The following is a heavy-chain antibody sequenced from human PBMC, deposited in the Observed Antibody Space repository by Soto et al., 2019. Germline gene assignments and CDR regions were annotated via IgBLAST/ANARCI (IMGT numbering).Heavy chain of an antibody. J-gene: IGHJ6*02. D-gene: IGHD1-26*01. Sequence: GGSLRLSCAASGFTFSNYGMHWVRQAPGKGLEWVAIIWYDGSNDYYVDSVKGRFTISRDNSKNTLSLQMNSLRAEDTAVYYSARDRWEFQLFYHGLDVWGQGTTVTVSS. CDR3: ARDRWEFQLFYHGLDV. CDR1: GFTFSNYG. V-gene: IGHV3-33*01. CDR2: IWYDGSND.